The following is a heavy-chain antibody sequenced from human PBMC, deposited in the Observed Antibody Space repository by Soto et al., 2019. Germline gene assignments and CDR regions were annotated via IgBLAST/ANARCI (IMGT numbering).Heavy chain of an antibody. D-gene: IGHD4-17*01. Sequence: PSETLSFTCLVSGFPISSPYSWGWIRQPPGKGLEWIGSISHTGTTSYSPSLTSRVSISVDTSKNQVSLKLTSVTAADTAVYFCARVTMVIRDSDHFGVDVWGHGTTVTVSS. CDR2: ISHTGTT. J-gene: IGHJ6*02. CDR1: GFPISSPYS. V-gene: IGHV4-38-2*02. CDR3: ARVTMVIRDSDHFGVDV.